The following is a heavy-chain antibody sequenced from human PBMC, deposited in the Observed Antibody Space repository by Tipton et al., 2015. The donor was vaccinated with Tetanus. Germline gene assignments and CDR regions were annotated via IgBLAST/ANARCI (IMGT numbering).Heavy chain of an antibody. CDR1: GYTFTGYY. J-gene: IGHJ6*02. CDR2: IDPNSGAT. V-gene: IGHV1-2*02. CDR3: ARDRGDYIYYGMDV. D-gene: IGHD2-21*01. Sequence: QLVQSGAEMKKPGASVKVSCKASGYTFTGYYMYWVRQAPGQGLEWMGWIDPNSGATIYAQNFQGRVTMTRDTSISTVYMELSRLRSDDTAVYYCARDRGDYIYYGMDVWGPGTTVTVSS.